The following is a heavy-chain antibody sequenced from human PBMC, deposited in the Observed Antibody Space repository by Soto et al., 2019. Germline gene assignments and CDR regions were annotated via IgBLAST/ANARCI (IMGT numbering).Heavy chain of an antibody. Sequence: QVPLVQSGAEVKKPGSSVKVSCKASGGTFSSYAISWVRQAPGPGLEWMGGIIPIFGTANYAQKFQGRVTITADESTSTAYMELSSLRSEDTAVYYCARGDIVVVVAISTFDAFDIWGQGTMVTVSS. D-gene: IGHD2-15*01. CDR2: IIPIFGTA. CDR3: ARGDIVVVVAISTFDAFDI. CDR1: GGTFSSYA. J-gene: IGHJ3*02. V-gene: IGHV1-69*01.